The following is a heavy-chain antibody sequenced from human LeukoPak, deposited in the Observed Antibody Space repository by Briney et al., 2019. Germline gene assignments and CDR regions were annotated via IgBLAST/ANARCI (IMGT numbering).Heavy chain of an antibody. J-gene: IGHJ4*02. CDR1: GYTFTGYF. Sequence: ASVKVSCKASGYTFTGYFLHWARRAPGQGFEWVGWINPNSGGTYYTQRFQGRVTMTRDTSISTAYMELSSLRSDDTAVYYCARAQSLTAPAGTFANSWGQGTLVTVSS. V-gene: IGHV1-2*02. D-gene: IGHD6-13*01. CDR3: ARAQSLTAPAGTFANS. CDR2: INPNSGGT.